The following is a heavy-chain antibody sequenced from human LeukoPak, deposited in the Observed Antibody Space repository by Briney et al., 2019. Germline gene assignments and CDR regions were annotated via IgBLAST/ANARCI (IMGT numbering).Heavy chain of an antibody. CDR2: IYYSGST. Sequence: PSETLSLTCTVSAGSISSNTYYWGWIRQPPGKGLEWIGSIYYSGSTYYNPSLKSRVTISVDTSKNQFSLKLSSVTAADTAVHYCARDYQGGYGDKTVDYWGQGTLVTVSS. D-gene: IGHD5-18*01. CDR3: ARDYQGGYGDKTVDY. CDR1: AGSISSNTYY. V-gene: IGHV4-39*07. J-gene: IGHJ4*02.